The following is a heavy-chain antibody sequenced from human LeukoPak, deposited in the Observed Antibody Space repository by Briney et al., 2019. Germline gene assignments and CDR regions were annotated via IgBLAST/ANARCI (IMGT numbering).Heavy chain of an antibody. Sequence: GGSLRLSCEASGFTFSSYSMNWVRQAPGKGLEWVSSISGTSFYIYYADSLKGRFTISRDNPRNSLFLQMNSLRAEDTAVYYCARGTAAGTTPFDYWGQGTLVTVSS. CDR3: ARGTAAGTTPFDY. J-gene: IGHJ4*02. V-gene: IGHV3-21*01. CDR1: GFTFSSYS. D-gene: IGHD6-13*01. CDR2: ISGTSFYI.